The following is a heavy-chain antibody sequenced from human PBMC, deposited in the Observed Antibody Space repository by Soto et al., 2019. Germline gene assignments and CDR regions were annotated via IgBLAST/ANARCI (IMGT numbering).Heavy chain of an antibody. V-gene: IGHV1-69*01. D-gene: IGHD3-22*01. Sequence: QVQLVQSGAEVKKPGSSVKVSCKASGGTFSSYAISWVRQAPGQGIEWMGGIIPIFGTANYAQKFQGRVTITADESTSTAYLELSSLRSEDTAVYYCARTGDYYDSSGYTYFNAFDIWGQGTMVTVSS. J-gene: IGHJ3*02. CDR3: ARTGDYYDSSGYTYFNAFDI. CDR2: IIPIFGTA. CDR1: GGTFSSYA.